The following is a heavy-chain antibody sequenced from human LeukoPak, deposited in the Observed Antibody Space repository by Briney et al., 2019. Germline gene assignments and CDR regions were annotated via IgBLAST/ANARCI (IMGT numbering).Heavy chain of an antibody. CDR3: ARDSFYGGNRGMEV. V-gene: IGHV1-69*04. CDR2: IIPILGIA. Sequence: SVKVSCKASGGTFSSYAISWVRQAPGQGLEWMGRIIPILGIANYAQKFQGRVTITADKSTSTAYMELSSLRSEDTAVYYCARDSFYGGNRGMEVWGQGTTVTVSS. J-gene: IGHJ6*02. CDR1: GGTFSSYA. D-gene: IGHD4-23*01.